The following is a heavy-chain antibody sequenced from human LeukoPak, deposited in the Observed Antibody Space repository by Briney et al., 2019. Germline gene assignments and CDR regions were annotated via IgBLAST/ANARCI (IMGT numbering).Heavy chain of an antibody. V-gene: IGHV1-18*01. D-gene: IGHD3-22*01. J-gene: IGHJ6*03. CDR1: GYNFTSYG. CDR3: AREYYYDSSGSSYYYYYMDV. Sequence: ASVKVSCKASGYNFTSYGISWVRQAPGQGLEWMGWISAYNDNTNYAQKLQGRVTMTTDTSTSTAYMELRSLRSDDTAVYYCAREYYYDSSGSSYYYYYMDVWGRGTTVTVSS. CDR2: ISAYNDNT.